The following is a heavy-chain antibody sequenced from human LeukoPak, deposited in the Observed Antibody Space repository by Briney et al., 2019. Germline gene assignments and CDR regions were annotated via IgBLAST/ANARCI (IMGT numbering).Heavy chain of an antibody. D-gene: IGHD2/OR15-2a*01. CDR3: ARERETTSIELDY. CDR2: ISSRSTYI. Sequence: GGSLRLSCAASGFTFSSYTMNWVRQAPGKGLEWVSSISSRSTYIYYADSVKGRFTISRDNAKNSLYLQMNSLRAEDTAVYYCARERETTSIELDYWGQGTLVTVSS. V-gene: IGHV3-21*01. J-gene: IGHJ4*02. CDR1: GFTFSSYT.